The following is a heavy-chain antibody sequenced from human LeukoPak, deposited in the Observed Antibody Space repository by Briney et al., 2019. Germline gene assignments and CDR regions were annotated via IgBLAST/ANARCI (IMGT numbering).Heavy chain of an antibody. D-gene: IGHD3-10*01. CDR3: AKEVSHYYACMDV. CDR1: GYTFTGYY. V-gene: IGHV1-2*02. CDR2: INPNSGGT. Sequence: ASVKVSCEASGYTFTGYYMHWVRQAPGQGLEWMGWINPNSGGTNYAQKFQGRVTMTRDTSISTAYMELNSLRAEDTAVYYCAKEVSHYYACMDVWGQGTTVTVSS. J-gene: IGHJ6*02.